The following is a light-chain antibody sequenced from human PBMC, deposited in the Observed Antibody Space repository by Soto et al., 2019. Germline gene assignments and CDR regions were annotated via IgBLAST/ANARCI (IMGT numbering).Light chain of an antibody. J-gene: IGLJ2*01. Sequence: SYELTQPPSVSEAPGKTARITCGGDNIAGKSVHWYQLKPGQAPVLIIYNEDDRPSGIPERFSGSNSGNTATLTVSWVEAGDEADYYCQVWGSNADPYVLFGGGTKLTVL. V-gene: IGLV3-21*04. CDR2: NED. CDR1: NIAGKS. CDR3: QVWGSNADPYVL.